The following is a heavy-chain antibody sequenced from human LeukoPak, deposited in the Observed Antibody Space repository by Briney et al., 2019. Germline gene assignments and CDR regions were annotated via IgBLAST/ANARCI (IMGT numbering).Heavy chain of an antibody. J-gene: IGHJ4*02. CDR2: IIPIFGTA. Sequence: SVKVSCKASGGTFSNYAISWVRQAPGQGLEWMGGIIPIFGTANYAQKFQGRVTITADESTSTAYMELSSLRSEDTAVYYCATARPYDSSGYFVYWGQGTLVTVSS. D-gene: IGHD3-22*01. CDR1: GGTFSNYA. CDR3: ATARPYDSSGYFVY. V-gene: IGHV1-69*13.